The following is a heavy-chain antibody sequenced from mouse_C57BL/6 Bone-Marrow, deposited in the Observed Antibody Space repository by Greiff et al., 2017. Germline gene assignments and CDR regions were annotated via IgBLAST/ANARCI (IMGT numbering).Heavy chain of an antibody. CDR1: GYTFTDYY. Sequence: VQLQQSGPELVKPGASVKISCKASGYTFTDYYMNWVKQSHGKSLEWIGDINPNNGGTSYNQKFKGKATLTVDKSSSTAFMELRSLTSEDSAVYYCARGSYYYGSSYWYCDVWGTGTTVTVSS. D-gene: IGHD1-1*01. V-gene: IGHV1-26*01. CDR3: ARGSYYYGSSYWYCDV. CDR2: INPNNGGT. J-gene: IGHJ1*03.